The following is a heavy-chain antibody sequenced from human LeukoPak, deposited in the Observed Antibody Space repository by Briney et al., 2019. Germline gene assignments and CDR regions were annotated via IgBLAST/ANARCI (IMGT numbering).Heavy chain of an antibody. V-gene: IGHV3-30-3*01. CDR3: ARDKGYFDWLLLVY. CDR1: GFTFSSYA. CDR2: ISYDGSNK. Sequence: GGSLRLSCAASGFTFSSYAMHWVRQAPGKGLERVAVISYDGSNKYYADSVKGRFTISRDNSKNTLYLQMNSLRAEDTAVYYCARDKGYFDWLLLVYWGQGTLVTVSS. J-gene: IGHJ4*02. D-gene: IGHD3-9*01.